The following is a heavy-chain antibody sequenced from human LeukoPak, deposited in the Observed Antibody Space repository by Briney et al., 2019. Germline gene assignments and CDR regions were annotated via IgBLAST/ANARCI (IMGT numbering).Heavy chain of an antibody. CDR3: AKVSGGGLYYDGMDV. V-gene: IGHV3-23*01. CDR1: GFSFSSYA. CDR2: ISGSGGAT. Sequence: GGSLRLSCAASGFSFSSYAMSWVRQAPGKGLDWVSAISGSGGATYYADSVKGRFTISRDSSKNTLYLQMNSLRAEDTAVYYCAKVSGGGLYYDGMDVWGQGTTVTVSS. D-gene: IGHD1-14*01. J-gene: IGHJ6*02.